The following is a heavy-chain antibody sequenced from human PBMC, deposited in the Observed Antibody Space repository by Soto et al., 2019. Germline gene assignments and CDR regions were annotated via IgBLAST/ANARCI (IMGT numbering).Heavy chain of an antibody. CDR1: GVSISGAAYH. Sequence: SETLSLTCTVSGVSISGAAYHWSWIRQHPGKGLEWIGFIYYNGTTSYKPSLQSRISISLDTSKSQFSLRLTSVTAADTAVYYCARYRFSGSWSKFYYWGQRTLVTVSS. J-gene: IGHJ4*02. V-gene: IGHV4-31*03. CDR3: ARYRFSGSWSKFYY. D-gene: IGHD6-13*01. CDR2: IYYNGTT.